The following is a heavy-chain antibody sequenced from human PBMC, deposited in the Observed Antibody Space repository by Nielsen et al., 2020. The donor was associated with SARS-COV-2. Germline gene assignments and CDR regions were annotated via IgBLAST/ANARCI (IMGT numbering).Heavy chain of an antibody. V-gene: IGHV3-23*01. CDR2: ISGSGGST. CDR3: AKDIVRGHSSSWRGPFDY. Sequence: WIRQPPGKGLEWVSAISGSGGSTYYADSVKGRFTISRDNSKNTPYLQMNSLRAEDTAVYYCAKDIVRGHSSSWRGPFDYWGQGTLVTVSS. J-gene: IGHJ4*02. D-gene: IGHD6-13*01.